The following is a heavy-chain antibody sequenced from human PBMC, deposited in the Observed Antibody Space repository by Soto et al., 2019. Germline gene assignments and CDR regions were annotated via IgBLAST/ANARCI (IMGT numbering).Heavy chain of an antibody. CDR1: GDSISSGGYY. CDR3: ARDEGAPFDWYFDL. J-gene: IGHJ2*01. Sequence: QVQLQESGPGLVKPSQTLSLTCSVSGDSISSGGYYWNWIRQLPGKGLEWIGYTSYSGSTYYNPPLNSRATISVDTSKNQFSLKLTSVTAADTAVYYCARDEGAPFDWYFDLWGRGTLVTVSS. V-gene: IGHV4-31*03. CDR2: TSYSGST.